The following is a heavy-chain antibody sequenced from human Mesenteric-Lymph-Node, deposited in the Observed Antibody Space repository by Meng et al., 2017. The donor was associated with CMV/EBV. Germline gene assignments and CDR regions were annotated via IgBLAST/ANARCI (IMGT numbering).Heavy chain of an antibody. V-gene: IGHV1-24*01. J-gene: IGHJ4*02. D-gene: IGHD6-19*01. CDR3: VTTITMAGPFDY. CDR1: GYTLTELS. Sequence: CKVSGYTLTELSMHWVRQAPGEGLEWMGSFDPEDGETIYAQRFQGRVTMTEDTSTDTAYMELSSLRSEDTAVFYRVTTITMAGPFDYWGQGTLVTVSS. CDR2: FDPEDGET.